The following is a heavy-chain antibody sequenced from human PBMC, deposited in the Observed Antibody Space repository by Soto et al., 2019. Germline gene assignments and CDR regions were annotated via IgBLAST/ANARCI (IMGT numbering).Heavy chain of an antibody. V-gene: IGHV4-34*01. CDR3: AKGPYPGYYHSGSFHSSVP. D-gene: IGHD3-10*01. CDR1: GGTFHGYY. CDR2: INHSGSA. Sequence: SETLSLTCAVYGGTFHGYYWSWIRQPPGKGLEWIGEINHSGSANYNPTFKSRVSISVDTSKNQMSLQLTSVSAADTALYYCAKGPYPGYYHSGSFHSSVPWGQGTLFTVSA. J-gene: IGHJ5*02.